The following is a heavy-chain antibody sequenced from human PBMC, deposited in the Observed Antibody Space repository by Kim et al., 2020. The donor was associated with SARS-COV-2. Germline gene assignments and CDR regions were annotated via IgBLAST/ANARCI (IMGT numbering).Heavy chain of an antibody. V-gene: IGHV6-1*01. D-gene: IGHD3-3*01. CDR3: ARESHVILGVVNAFDI. Sequence: SVKSRVTLNPDTYKNQFSLQLNSVTPEDTAVYYCARESHVILGVVNAFDIWGQGTMVTVSS. J-gene: IGHJ3*02.